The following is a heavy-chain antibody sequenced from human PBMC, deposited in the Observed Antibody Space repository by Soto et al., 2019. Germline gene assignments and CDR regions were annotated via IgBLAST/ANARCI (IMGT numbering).Heavy chain of an antibody. V-gene: IGHV3-23*01. CDR3: AKLQVVAYYFDY. CDR2: ISGNGAST. J-gene: IGHJ4*02. Sequence: GESLKISCAASGFTFSSYAMTWVRQAPGKGLEWVSGISGNGASTSYADSVKGRFTISRDNSKNTLYLQMNTLRAEDTAVYYCAKLQVVAYYFDYWGQGTLVTVSS. D-gene: IGHD2-15*01. CDR1: GFTFSSYA.